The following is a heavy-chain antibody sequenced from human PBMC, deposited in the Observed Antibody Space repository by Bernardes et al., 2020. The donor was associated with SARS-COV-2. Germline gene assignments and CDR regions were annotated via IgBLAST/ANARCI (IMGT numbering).Heavy chain of an antibody. D-gene: IGHD3-16*01. CDR1: GGSLSGYY. J-gene: IGHJ2*01. V-gene: IGHV4-34*01. Sequence: ETLSLTCAVYGGSLSGYYWTWIRQSPGKGLEWIGEITYSGSTNYNPSLKSRVTISVDTSKNQFSLNLSSVTAADTAVYYCARAVWGMWYFDLWGRGTLVTVSA. CDR2: ITYSGST. CDR3: ARAVWGMWYFDL.